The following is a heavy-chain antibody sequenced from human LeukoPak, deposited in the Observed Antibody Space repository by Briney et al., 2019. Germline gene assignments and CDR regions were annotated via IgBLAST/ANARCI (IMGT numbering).Heavy chain of an antibody. CDR1: GVSISSFY. V-gene: IGHV4-59*01. CDR2: IYHSGST. D-gene: IGHD6-13*01. CDR3: ARSPFSSNWYPDH. J-gene: IGHJ4*02. Sequence: SETLSLTCTVSGVSISSFYWSWIRQPPGKGLEWIGYIYHSGSTNYNPSLKSRVTISVETSKNQFSLKLSPVTAADTAVYYCARSPFSSNWYPDHWGQGTLVTVAS.